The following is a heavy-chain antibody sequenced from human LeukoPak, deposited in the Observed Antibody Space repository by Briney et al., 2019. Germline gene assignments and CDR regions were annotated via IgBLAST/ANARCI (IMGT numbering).Heavy chain of an antibody. D-gene: IGHD1-26*01. CDR1: WGPLRTKKL. CDR2: NHHSGST. Sequence: SGTPSPPLAVSWGPLRTKKLWALGPHPPRQGVGGGGGNHHSGSTDYNPSLKSRVTISVDTSKNQFSLKLSSVTAADTAVYYCARQINSGSYYFGAFDIWGQGTMVTVSS. V-gene: IGHV4-4*02. J-gene: IGHJ3*02. CDR3: ARQINSGSYYFGAFDI.